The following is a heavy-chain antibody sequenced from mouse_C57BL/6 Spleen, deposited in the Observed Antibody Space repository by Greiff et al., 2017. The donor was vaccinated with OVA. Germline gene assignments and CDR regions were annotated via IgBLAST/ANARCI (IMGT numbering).Heavy chain of an antibody. J-gene: IGHJ4*01. V-gene: IGHV1-61*01. Sequence: QVQLKQPGAELVRPGSSVKLSCKASGYTFTSYWMDWVKQRPGQGLEWIGNIYPSDSETHYNQKFKDKATLTVDKSSSTAYMQLSSLTSEDSAVYYCARREDSSGYLPGSMDYWGQGTSVTVSS. CDR2: IYPSDSET. CDR3: ARREDSSGYLPGSMDY. CDR1: GYTFTSYW. D-gene: IGHD3-2*02.